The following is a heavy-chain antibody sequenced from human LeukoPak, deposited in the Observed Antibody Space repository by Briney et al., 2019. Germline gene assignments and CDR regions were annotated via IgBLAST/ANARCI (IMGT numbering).Heavy chain of an antibody. CDR3: AKSPGNYEWGEFDY. CDR1: GFTFSSYA. CDR2: ISGSGGST. V-gene: IGHV3-23*01. Sequence: PGGSLRLSCAASGFTFSSYAMSWVSQAPGKGLEWVSAISGSGGSTYYADSVKGRFTISRDNSKNTLYLQMNSLRAEDTAVYYCAKSPGNYEWGEFDYWGQGTLVTVSS. D-gene: IGHD4-11*01. J-gene: IGHJ4*02.